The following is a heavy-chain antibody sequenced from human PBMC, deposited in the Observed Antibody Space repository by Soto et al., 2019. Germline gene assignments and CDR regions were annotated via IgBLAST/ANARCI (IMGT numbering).Heavy chain of an antibody. CDR1: GYTFTSYG. D-gene: IGHD4-17*01. V-gene: IGHV1-18*01. Sequence: QVQLVQSGAEVKKPGASVKVSCKASGYTFTSYGISWVRQAPGQGLEWMGWISDYDGNTNYSQKLQGRVTMTTDTSTSTAYMELRSLRSDDTAVYYCARDGALAYGDYHGKIYYWGQGTLVTVSS. CDR3: ARDGALAYGDYHGKIYY. CDR2: ISDYDGNT. J-gene: IGHJ4*02.